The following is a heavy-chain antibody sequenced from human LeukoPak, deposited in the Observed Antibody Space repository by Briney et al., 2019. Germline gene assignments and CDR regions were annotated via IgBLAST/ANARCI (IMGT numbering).Heavy chain of an antibody. CDR1: GYTLTELS. CDR3: ATSNDYYDSSGYLDP. Sequence: ASVKVSFKVSGYTLTELSMHWVRQAPGKGLEWMGGFDPEDGETIYAQKFQGRVTMTEDTSTDTAYMELSSLRSEDTAVYYCATSNDYYDSSGYLDPWGQGTLVTVSS. J-gene: IGHJ5*02. D-gene: IGHD3-22*01. V-gene: IGHV1-24*01. CDR2: FDPEDGET.